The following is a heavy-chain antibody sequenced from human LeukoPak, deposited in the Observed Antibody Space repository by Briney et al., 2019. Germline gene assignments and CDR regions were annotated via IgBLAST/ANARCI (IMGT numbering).Heavy chain of an antibody. CDR1: GGTFSSYA. J-gene: IGHJ6*02. CDR3: ATEYCSSTSCYVGHYYYGMDV. CDR2: IIPIFGTA. Sequence: SVKVSCEASGGTFSSYAISWVRQAPGQGLEWMGGIIPIFGTANYAQKFQGRVTITADESTSTAYMELSSLRSEDTAVYYCATEYCSSTSCYVGHYYYGMDVWGQGTTVTVSS. V-gene: IGHV1-69*13. D-gene: IGHD2-2*01.